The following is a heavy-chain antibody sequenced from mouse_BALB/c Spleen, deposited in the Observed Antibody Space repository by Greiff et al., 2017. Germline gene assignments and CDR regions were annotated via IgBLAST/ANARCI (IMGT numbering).Heavy chain of an antibody. J-gene: IGHJ4*01. Sequence: EVKLQESGPELVKPGASVKIPCKASGYTFTDYNMDWVKQSHGKSLEWIGDINPNNGGTIYNQKFKGKATLTVDKSSSTAYMELRSLTSEDTAVYYCARSGHRYGAMDDWGQGTSVTVSA. D-gene: IGHD2-14*01. CDR2: INPNNGGT. V-gene: IGHV1-18*01. CDR1: GYTFTDYN. CDR3: ARSGHRYGAMDD.